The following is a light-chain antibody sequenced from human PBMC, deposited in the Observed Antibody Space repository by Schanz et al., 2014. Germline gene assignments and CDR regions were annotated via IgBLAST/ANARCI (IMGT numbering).Light chain of an antibody. Sequence: EIVLTQSPGTLSLSPGERATLSCRASQSVSSSYLAWYQQKPGQAPRLLIYGASRRATGIPDRFSGRGSGTDLTLTISRLEHEDFAVYYCQHYSLSPLFGQGTKVDI. V-gene: IGKV3-20*01. CDR2: GAS. CDR3: QHYSLSPL. CDR1: QSVSSSY. J-gene: IGKJ1*01.